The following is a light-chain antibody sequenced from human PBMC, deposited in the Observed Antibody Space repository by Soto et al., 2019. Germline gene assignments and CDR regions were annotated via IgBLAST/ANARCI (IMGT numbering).Light chain of an antibody. J-gene: IGLJ1*01. CDR1: ISNIGTNS. V-gene: IGLV1-44*01. CDR3: AAWDDNLNGPL. CDR2: ADS. Sequence: QSVLTQPPSASGTPGQRVTISCSGDISNIGTNSVHWYQHLPGTAPKLVIYADSQRPSGVPARFSGSKSGTSASLAISGLQSEDDADYLCAAWDDNLNGPLFGTGTKVTVL.